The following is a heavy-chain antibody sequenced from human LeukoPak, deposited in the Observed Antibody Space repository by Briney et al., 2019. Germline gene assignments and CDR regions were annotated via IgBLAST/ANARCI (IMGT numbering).Heavy chain of an antibody. V-gene: IGHV1-2*02. CDR3: SRGRSGRPRYYYYYYMDV. CDR2: INPNSGDT. D-gene: IGHD2-15*01. J-gene: IGHJ6*03. CDR1: GYTFTSYY. Sequence: ASVKVSCKASGYTFTSYYLHWVRQAPGQGLEWMGWINPNSGDTKSPQKFHGRVTMTRDTSMNTAYMELSSLRSEDTAVYYCSRGRSGRPRYYYYYYMDVWGKGTTVTISS.